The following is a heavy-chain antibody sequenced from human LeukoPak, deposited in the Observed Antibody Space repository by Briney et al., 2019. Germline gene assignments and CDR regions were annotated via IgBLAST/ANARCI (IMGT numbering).Heavy chain of an antibody. Sequence: GGSLRLSCAASGFTFSIYSMNWVRQAPGKGLEWIAYISTSSSTKYYADSMKGRLTISRDNAKNSLYLQMSSLRAEDTAVYYCAGGYTSTWPPFDYWGQGTLVTVSS. V-gene: IGHV3-48*04. CDR1: GFTFSIYS. CDR2: ISTSSSTK. CDR3: AGGYTSTWPPFDY. D-gene: IGHD6-13*01. J-gene: IGHJ4*02.